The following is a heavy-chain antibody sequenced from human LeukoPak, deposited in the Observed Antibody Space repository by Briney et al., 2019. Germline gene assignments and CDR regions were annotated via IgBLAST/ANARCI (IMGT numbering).Heavy chain of an antibody. CDR1: GYTFTGYY. J-gene: IGHJ4*02. V-gene: IGHV1-2*02. CDR3: ARDHGPIMITFGGAF. CDR2: IKPNSGDT. D-gene: IGHD3-16*01. Sequence: ASVKVSCKASGYTFTGYYIHWVRQAPGQGLEWMGLIKPNSGDTKYAQKFQGRVTMTRDTSITTAYMELSSLRSEDTAVYYCARDHGPIMITFGGAFWGQGTLVTVSS.